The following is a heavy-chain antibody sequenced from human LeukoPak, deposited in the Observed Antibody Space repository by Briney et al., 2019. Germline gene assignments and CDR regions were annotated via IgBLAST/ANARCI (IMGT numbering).Heavy chain of an antibody. Sequence: SETLSLTCTVSGYSISSGYYWGWIRQPPGKGLEWIGSIYHSGSTYYNPSLKSRVTISVDTSKNQFSLKLNSVTAADTAVYYCARERYFDWLLEDFDYWGQGTLVTVSS. CDR3: ARERYFDWLLEDFDY. D-gene: IGHD3-9*01. CDR2: IYHSGST. CDR1: GYSISSGYY. V-gene: IGHV4-38-2*02. J-gene: IGHJ4*02.